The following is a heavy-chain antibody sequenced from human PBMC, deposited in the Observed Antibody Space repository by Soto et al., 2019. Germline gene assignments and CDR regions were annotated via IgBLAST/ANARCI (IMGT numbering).Heavy chain of an antibody. CDR2: ISAYNGNT. V-gene: IGHV1-18*01. Sequence: ASVKVSCKASGYTFTSYGISWVRQAPGQGLEWMGWISAYNGNTNYAQKLQGRVTMTTDTSTSTAYMELRSLRSDDTAVYYCAREYYDFWSGLGAYYYMDVWGKGTTVTVSS. CDR3: AREYYDFWSGLGAYYYMDV. J-gene: IGHJ6*03. CDR1: GYTFTSYG. D-gene: IGHD3-3*01.